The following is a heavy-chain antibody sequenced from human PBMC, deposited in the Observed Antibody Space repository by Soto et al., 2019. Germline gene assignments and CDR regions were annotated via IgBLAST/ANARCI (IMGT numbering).Heavy chain of an antibody. J-gene: IGHJ6*02. V-gene: IGHV4-39*07. CDR2: IYYSGST. CDR3: ATLGYGSGSYRYYYGMDV. D-gene: IGHD3-10*01. Sequence: SETLSLTCTVSGGSISSSSYYWGWIRQPPGKGLEWIGSIYYSGSTYYNPSLKSRVTISVDTSKNQFSLKLSSVTAADTAVYYCATLGYGSGSYRYYYGMDVWGQGTTVTVSS. CDR1: GGSISSSSYY.